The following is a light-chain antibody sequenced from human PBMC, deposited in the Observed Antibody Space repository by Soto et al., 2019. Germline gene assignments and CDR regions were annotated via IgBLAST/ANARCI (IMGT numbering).Light chain of an antibody. CDR3: QQRHMWPIT. J-gene: IGKJ5*01. V-gene: IGKV3-11*01. Sequence: EFGLTQSPGTLSLSSGERATLSCRASQSFRGLLAWYQQKPGQAPRLLIYDAYNRATGIPPRFSGSGSGTDFTLTISSLEPEDSAVYYCQQRHMWPITFAQGTRLEI. CDR1: QSFRGL. CDR2: DAY.